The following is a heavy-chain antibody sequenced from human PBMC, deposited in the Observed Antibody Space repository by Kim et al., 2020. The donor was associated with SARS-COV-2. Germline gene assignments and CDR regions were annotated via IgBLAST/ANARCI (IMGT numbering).Heavy chain of an antibody. J-gene: IGHJ6*03. CDR1: GGSFSGYY. CDR2: INHSGST. V-gene: IGHV4-34*01. Sequence: SETLSLTCAVYGGSFSGYYWSWIRQPPGKGLEWIGEINHSGSTNYNPSLKSRVTISVDTSKNQFPLKLSYVTAADTAVYYCARGTRQWLSRHYYYYMDV. D-gene: IGHD6-19*01. CDR3: ARGTRQWLSRHYYYYMDV.